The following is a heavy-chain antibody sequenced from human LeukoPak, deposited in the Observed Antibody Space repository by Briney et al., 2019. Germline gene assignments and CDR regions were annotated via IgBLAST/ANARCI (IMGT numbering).Heavy chain of an antibody. J-gene: IGHJ4*02. CDR1: GFAFSSYD. CDR2: ISGSGGST. Sequence: GGSLRLSCAASGFAFSSYDMHWVRQVSGKGLEWVSAISGSGGSTYYADSVKGRFTISRDNAKNSLYLQMNSLRDEDTAVYYCASNFFWSGQYFDYWGQGTLVTVSS. V-gene: IGHV3-21*01. CDR3: ASNFFWSGQYFDY. D-gene: IGHD3-3*01.